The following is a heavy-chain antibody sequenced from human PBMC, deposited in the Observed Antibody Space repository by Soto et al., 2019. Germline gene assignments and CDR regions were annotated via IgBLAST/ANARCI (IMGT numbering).Heavy chain of an antibody. D-gene: IGHD4-17*01. Sequence: QVQEMQSGAEVKKPGDSVKVSCKTSGYIFSDYGINWVRQAPGQGLEWMGWISGYSGNANLAQKFQGRVTMTTDKATRTADMELRRLRSDDTAVYYCAKRTSGTTWGESDYWGQGTLVTVSS. CDR1: GYIFSDYG. V-gene: IGHV1-18*04. CDR3: AKRTSGTTWGESDY. CDR2: ISGYSGNA. J-gene: IGHJ4*02.